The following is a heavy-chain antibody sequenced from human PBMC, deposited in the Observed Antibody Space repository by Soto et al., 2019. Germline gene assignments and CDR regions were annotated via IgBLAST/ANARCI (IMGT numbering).Heavy chain of an antibody. Sequence: QLQLQESGPGLVKPSETLSLTCTVSGGSISSSSYYWGWIRQPPGKGLEWIGSSYYSGSTYYNPSLKSRVTISVDSSKNQFSLKLSSVTAADTAVYYCASLWGYSYGLGAFDIWGQGTMVTVSS. V-gene: IGHV4-39*01. J-gene: IGHJ3*02. D-gene: IGHD5-18*01. CDR1: GGSISSSSYY. CDR2: SYYSGST. CDR3: ASLWGYSYGLGAFDI.